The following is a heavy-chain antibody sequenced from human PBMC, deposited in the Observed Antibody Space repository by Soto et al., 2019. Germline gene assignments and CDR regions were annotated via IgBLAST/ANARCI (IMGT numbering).Heavy chain of an antibody. CDR2: INSDGSVS. Sequence: EVKLVESGGGIVQPGGSLRLSCAASGFTFSNYWMYWVRQAPGQGLVWVSRINSDGSVSRYADSVKGRLTISRDNVKNTLYLQMYSLRVEDTAVYYCARGDCVGGSCYSLAGSFYYYMDVWGKGTTVTVFS. CDR3: ARGDCVGGSCYSLAGSFYYYMDV. D-gene: IGHD2-15*01. V-gene: IGHV3-74*01. J-gene: IGHJ6*03. CDR1: GFTFSNYW.